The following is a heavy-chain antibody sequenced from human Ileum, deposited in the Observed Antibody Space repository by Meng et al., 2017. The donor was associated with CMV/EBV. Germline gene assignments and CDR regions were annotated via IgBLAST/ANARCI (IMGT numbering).Heavy chain of an antibody. CDR1: GGSISSYY. Sequence: GSLRLSCTVSGGSISSYYWSWIRQPPGKGLEWIGYIYYSGSTNYNPSLKSRVTISVDTSKNQFSRKLSSVTAADTAVYYCARDTHDFWSGAYGMDVWGQGTTVTVSS. CDR2: IYYSGST. D-gene: IGHD3-3*01. V-gene: IGHV4-59*01. CDR3: ARDTHDFWSGAYGMDV. J-gene: IGHJ6*02.